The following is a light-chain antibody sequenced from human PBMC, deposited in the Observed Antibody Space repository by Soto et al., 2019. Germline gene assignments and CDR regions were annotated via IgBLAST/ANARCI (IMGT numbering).Light chain of an antibody. CDR2: GAS. J-gene: IGKJ2*01. CDR1: QSVSSN. CDR3: QQYNNWPAVPYT. Sequence: EIVMTQSPATLSVSPGERATLSCRASQSVSSNLAWYQQKPGQAPRLLIYGASTRATGIPARFSGSGSGTEFTLTISSLQSEDFAVYYCQQYNNWPAVPYTFGQGTKLEIK. V-gene: IGKV3-15*01.